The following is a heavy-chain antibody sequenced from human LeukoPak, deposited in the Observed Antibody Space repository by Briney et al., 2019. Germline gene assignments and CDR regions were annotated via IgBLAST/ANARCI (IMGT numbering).Heavy chain of an antibody. V-gene: IGHV4-31*03. J-gene: IGHJ3*02. Sequence: PSETLSLTCTVSGGSISSGGHYWTWIRQHPGKGLEWIAYIYHTGTTYYNPSLKSRVNISVDTSKNQFSLKLSSVTAADTAVYYCARSPDDAFDIWGRGTMVTVSS. CDR3: ARSPDDAFDI. CDR2: IYHTGTT. CDR1: GGSISSGGHY.